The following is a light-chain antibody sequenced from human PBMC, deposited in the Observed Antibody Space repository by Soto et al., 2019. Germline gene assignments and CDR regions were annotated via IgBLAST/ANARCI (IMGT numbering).Light chain of an antibody. CDR1: QSVDKW. J-gene: IGKJ1*01. V-gene: IGKV1-5*03. CDR3: QQYDTSSRA. Sequence: DIQMTQSPSTLSASVGDTVTITCRASQSVDKWLAWYQQKPGRAPKLLIYKASTLEGGVPSRFGGSGSGTEFTLTISNLQPDDFVTYYCQQYDTSSRAFGQGTTVEVK. CDR2: KAS.